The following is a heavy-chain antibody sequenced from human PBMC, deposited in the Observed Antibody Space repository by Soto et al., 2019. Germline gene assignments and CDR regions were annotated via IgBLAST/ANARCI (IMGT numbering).Heavy chain of an antibody. CDR1: GFTFSDHF. V-gene: IGHV3-72*01. D-gene: IGHD3-9*01. J-gene: IGHJ2*01. CDR2: AKTRAYGYAT. CDR3: VRPKFSCDPLRERLFDF. Sequence: PGGSLRLSSSASGFTFSDHFMDWVRHAPWKGLEWVGRAKTRAYGYATQYAASVKGRFTVSRDDSEDSFYLQMNTLKTDDTAVYYCVRPKFSCDPLRERLFDFCGRRTPGIVSS.